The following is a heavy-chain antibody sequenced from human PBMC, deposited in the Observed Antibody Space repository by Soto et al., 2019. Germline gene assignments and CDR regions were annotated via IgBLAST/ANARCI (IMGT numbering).Heavy chain of an antibody. Sequence: EVQLLESGGGLVQPGGSLRLSCAASGFTFSSYAMSWVRQAPGKGLEWVSAISGSGGSTYYADSVKGRFTISRDNSKNTLYLQMNSLRAEDTAVYYCAKDWGGSYFDTGAHDAFDIWGQGTMVTASS. CDR1: GFTFSSYA. CDR2: ISGSGGST. V-gene: IGHV3-23*01. J-gene: IGHJ3*02. D-gene: IGHD1-26*01. CDR3: AKDWGGSYFDTGAHDAFDI.